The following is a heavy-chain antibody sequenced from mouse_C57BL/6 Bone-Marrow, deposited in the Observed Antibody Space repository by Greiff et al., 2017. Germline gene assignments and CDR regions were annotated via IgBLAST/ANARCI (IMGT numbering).Heavy chain of an antibody. V-gene: IGHV1-26*01. Sequence: EVQLQQSGPELVKPGASVKISCKASGYTFTDYYMNWVKQSHGKSLEWIGDINPNNGGTSYNQKFKGKATLTVDKSSSTAYMELRSLTSEDSAVYYCARSGYYVSSNPFAYWGQGTLVTVSA. J-gene: IGHJ3*01. CDR3: ARSGYYVSSNPFAY. D-gene: IGHD1-1*01. CDR1: GYTFTDYY. CDR2: INPNNGGT.